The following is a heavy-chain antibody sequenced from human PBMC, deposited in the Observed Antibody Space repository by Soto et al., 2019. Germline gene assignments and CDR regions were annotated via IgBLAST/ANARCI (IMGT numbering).Heavy chain of an antibody. Sequence: ASVKVSCKASGYTFTSYAMHWVRQAPGQRLEWMGWINAGNGNTKYSQKFQGRVTITRDTSASTAYMELSSLRSEDTAVYYCARDPVYGSGYYYYYYMDVWGKGTTVTVSS. J-gene: IGHJ6*03. CDR1: GYTFTSYA. D-gene: IGHD3-10*01. V-gene: IGHV1-3*01. CDR3: ARDPVYGSGYYYYYYMDV. CDR2: INAGNGNT.